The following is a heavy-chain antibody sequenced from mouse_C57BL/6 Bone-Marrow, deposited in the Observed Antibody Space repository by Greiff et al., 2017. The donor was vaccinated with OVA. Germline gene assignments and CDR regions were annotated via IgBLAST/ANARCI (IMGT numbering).Heavy chain of an antibody. D-gene: IGHD2-4*01. CDR1: GFTFSSYA. CDR3: TRDHIYFEGWYFDV. V-gene: IGHV5-9-1*02. Sequence: EVNVVESGEGLVKPGGSLKLSCAASGFTFSSYAMSWVRQTPEKRLEWVAYISSGGDYIYYADTVKGRFTISRDNARNTLYLQMSSLKSEDTAMYYCTRDHIYFEGWYFDVWGTGTTVTVSS. J-gene: IGHJ1*03. CDR2: ISSGGDYI.